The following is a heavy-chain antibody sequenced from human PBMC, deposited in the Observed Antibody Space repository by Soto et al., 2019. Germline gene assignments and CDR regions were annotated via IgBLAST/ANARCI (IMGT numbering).Heavy chain of an antibody. CDR2: TFYTGST. V-gene: IGHV4-59*02. CDR3: ATGSASSTPDAFDF. J-gene: IGHJ3*01. CDR1: GGSVTAYY. D-gene: IGHD2-15*01. Sequence: SETLSLTCTVFGGSVTAYYWTWIRQPPGQGLEWIGYTFYTGSTNYNPSLESRVAMSVDTSNNQFPLKLNSVTAADTALYSCATGSASSTPDAFDFWDRGPRVTVAS.